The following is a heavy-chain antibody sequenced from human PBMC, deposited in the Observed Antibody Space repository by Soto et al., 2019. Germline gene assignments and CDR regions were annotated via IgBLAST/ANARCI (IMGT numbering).Heavy chain of an antibody. CDR3: AKDKYHD. CDR2: ISGSDGST. D-gene: IGHD3-16*01. J-gene: IGHJ4*02. CDR1: GFTLSNYG. V-gene: IGHV3-23*01. Sequence: EVQLLESGGGLVQPGGSLRLSCAASGFTLSNYGMTWVRQAPGKGLEWVSGISGSDGSTYYADSVKGRFTISRDNSKNTLFLQMDSLRAEDTALYYCAKDKYHDWGQGTLVTVSS.